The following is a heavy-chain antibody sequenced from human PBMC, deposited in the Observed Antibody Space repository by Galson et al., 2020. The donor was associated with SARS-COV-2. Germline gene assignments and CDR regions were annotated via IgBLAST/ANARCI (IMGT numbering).Heavy chain of an antibody. D-gene: IGHD3-22*01. CDR2: IYHSGST. CDR1: GGSISSSNW. CDR3: ARALPQLIGSDYYDSSGPIDS. Sequence: SQTLSLTCAVSGGSISSSNWWSWVRQPPGKGLEWIGEIYHSGSTNYNPSLKSRVTISVDKSKNQFSLKLSSVTAADTAVYYCARALPQLIGSDYYDSSGPIDSWGQGTLVTVSS. V-gene: IGHV4-4*02. J-gene: IGHJ4*02.